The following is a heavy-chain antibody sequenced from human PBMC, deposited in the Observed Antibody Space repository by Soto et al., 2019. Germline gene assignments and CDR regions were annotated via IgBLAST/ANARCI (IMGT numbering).Heavy chain of an antibody. CDR3: AKDAIAGDGVWLAHA. Sequence: EVQLLESGGGLVQPGGSLRLSCAASGFTFSSYAMIWIRQVPGKGLEWVSGLYGSGRGIHYADSVRGRFTISRDNSASAVYLQMHNLRVEDTAVYYCAKDAIAGDGVWLAHAWGRGTAVTVSS. V-gene: IGHV3-23*01. J-gene: IGHJ5*02. CDR1: GFTFSSYA. CDR2: LYGSGRGI. D-gene: IGHD4-17*01.